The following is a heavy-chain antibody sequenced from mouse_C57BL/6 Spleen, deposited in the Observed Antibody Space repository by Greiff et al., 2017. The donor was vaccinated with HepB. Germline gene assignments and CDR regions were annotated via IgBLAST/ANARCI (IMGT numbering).Heavy chain of an antibody. J-gene: IGHJ1*03. CDR1: GYTFTEYT. D-gene: IGHD2-5*01. CDR2: FYPGSGSI. Sequence: VQLQQSGAELVKPGASVKLSCKASGYTFTEYTIHWVKQRSGQGLEWIGWFYPGSGSIKYNEKFKDKATLTADKSSSTVYMELSRLTSEDTAVYFCARHEDTYFSNHGGYFDVWGTGTTVTVSS. CDR3: ARHEDTYFSNHGGYFDV. V-gene: IGHV1-62-2*01.